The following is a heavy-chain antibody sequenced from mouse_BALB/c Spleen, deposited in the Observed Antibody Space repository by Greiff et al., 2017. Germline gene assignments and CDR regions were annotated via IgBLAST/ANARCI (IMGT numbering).Heavy chain of an antibody. J-gene: IGHJ4*01. V-gene: IGHV1-53*01. CDR3: ASGGNYVGAMDY. CDR1: GYTFTSYW. D-gene: IGHD2-1*01. Sequence: QVQLQQPGAELVKPGASVKLSCKASGYTFTSYWMHWVKQRPGQGLEWIGRVNPNNGGTSYNQKFKGKAILTVDKSSSTAYMELRSLTSEDSAVYYCASGGNYVGAMDYWGQGTSVTVSS. CDR2: VNPNNGGT.